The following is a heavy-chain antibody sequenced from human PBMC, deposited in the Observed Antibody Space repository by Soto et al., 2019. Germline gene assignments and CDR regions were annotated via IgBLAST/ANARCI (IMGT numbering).Heavy chain of an antibody. Sequence: ASVKVSCKASGYTFTGYYMHWVRQAPGQGLEWMGWINPNSGGTNYAQKFQGWVTMTRDTSISTAYMELSRLRSEDTAVYYCARYAEYYYGSGSYYNDAWGQGTLVTVSS. CDR1: GYTFTGYY. D-gene: IGHD3-10*01. J-gene: IGHJ4*02. CDR2: INPNSGGT. V-gene: IGHV1-2*04. CDR3: ARYAEYYYGSGSYYNDA.